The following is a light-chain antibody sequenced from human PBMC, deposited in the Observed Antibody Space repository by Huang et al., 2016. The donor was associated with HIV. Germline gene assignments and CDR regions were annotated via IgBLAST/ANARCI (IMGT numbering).Light chain of an antibody. J-gene: IGKJ4*01. Sequence: EIVLTQSPVTLSLSPGDRATLSCRASQSIGTYLAWYQQKSGQAPRLLIYDVSNRAAGSPPRFSASGSEIDFTLTIASLDPDDFAIYHCQQRSKWPLTFGGGTKVEMK. CDR1: QSIGTY. CDR3: QQRSKWPLT. CDR2: DVS. V-gene: IGKV3-11*01.